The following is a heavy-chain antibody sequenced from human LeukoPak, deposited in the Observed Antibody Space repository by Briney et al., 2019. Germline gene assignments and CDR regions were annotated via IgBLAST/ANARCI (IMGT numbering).Heavy chain of an antibody. CDR3: AKDSSGWYRTRVTDY. J-gene: IGHJ4*02. D-gene: IGHD6-19*01. Sequence: PGGSLRLSCAASGFNVTRNYMMWVRQAPGKGLEWVAVISYDGSNKYYADSVKGRFTISRDNSKNTLYLQMNSLRAEDTAVYYCAKDSSGWYRTRVTDYWGQGTLVTVSS. CDR2: ISYDGSNK. V-gene: IGHV3-30*18. CDR1: GFNVTRNY.